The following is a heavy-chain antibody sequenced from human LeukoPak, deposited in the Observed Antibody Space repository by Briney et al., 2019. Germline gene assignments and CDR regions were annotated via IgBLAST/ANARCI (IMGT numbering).Heavy chain of an antibody. J-gene: IGHJ4*02. CDR3: ARDQRLWFYDY. Sequence: GGSLRLSCAASGFTFSSYSMSWVRQAPGKGLEWVSYISSSSSTIYYADSVKGRFTISRDNAKNSLYLQMNSLRAEDTAVYYCARDQRLWFYDYWGQGTLVTVSS. CDR1: GFTFSSYS. CDR2: ISSSSSTI. V-gene: IGHV3-48*01. D-gene: IGHD3-10*01.